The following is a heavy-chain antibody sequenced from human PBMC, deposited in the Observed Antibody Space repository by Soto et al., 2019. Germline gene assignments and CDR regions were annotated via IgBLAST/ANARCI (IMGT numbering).Heavy chain of an antibody. CDR3: ARTRIFGVVPNYYYYYMDV. V-gene: IGHV4-34*01. J-gene: IGHJ6*03. D-gene: IGHD3-3*01. CDR1: GGSFSGYY. CDR2: INHSGST. Sequence: SETLSLTCAVYGGSFSGYYLSWIRQPPGKGLKWIGEINHSGSTNYNPSLKSRVTISVDTSKNQFSLKLSSVTAADTAVYYCARTRIFGVVPNYYYYYMDVWGKGTKVTVS.